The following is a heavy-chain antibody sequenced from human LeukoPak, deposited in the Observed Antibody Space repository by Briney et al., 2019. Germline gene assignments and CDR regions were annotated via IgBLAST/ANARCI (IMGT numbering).Heavy chain of an antibody. D-gene: IGHD3-22*01. CDR2: ISYDGSNK. V-gene: IGHV3-30*18. Sequence: GRSLRLSCAASGFTFSSYGMHWVRQAPGKGLEWVAVISYDGSNKYYADSVKGRFTISRDNSKNTLYLQMNSLRAEDTAVYYCAKDSAHYYDSSGSSMYFDYWGQGTLVTVSS. CDR3: AKDSAHYYDSSGSSMYFDY. CDR1: GFTFSSYG. J-gene: IGHJ4*02.